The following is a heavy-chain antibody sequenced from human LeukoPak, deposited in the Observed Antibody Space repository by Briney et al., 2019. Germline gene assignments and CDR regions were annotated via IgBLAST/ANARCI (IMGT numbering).Heavy chain of an antibody. J-gene: IGHJ4*02. Sequence: GGSLRLSCAASGFTFSSYAMHWVRQAPGKGLEYVSAISSNGGSTYYANSVKGRFTISRDNSKNTLYLQMGSLRAEDMAVYYCARASTGYSSGWYYFDYWGQGTLVTVSS. CDR2: ISSNGGST. CDR1: GFTFSSYA. CDR3: ARASTGYSSGWYYFDY. V-gene: IGHV3-64*01. D-gene: IGHD6-19*01.